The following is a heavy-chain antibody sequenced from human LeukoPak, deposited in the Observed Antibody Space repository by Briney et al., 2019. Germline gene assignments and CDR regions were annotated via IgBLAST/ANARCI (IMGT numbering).Heavy chain of an antibody. J-gene: IGHJ4*02. V-gene: IGHV3-23*01. CDR3: ARGKGSSSSSIDW. CDR2: ISGSAGST. CDR1: GFTFNTYA. Sequence: GGSLRLSCAASGFTFNTYAMSWVRQAQGKGLEWVSAISGSAGSTYYADSVKGRFTISRDNSKNILYLQIHSLRAEDTAVYYCARGKGSSSSSIDWWGQGPLVTVSS. D-gene: IGHD2-15*01.